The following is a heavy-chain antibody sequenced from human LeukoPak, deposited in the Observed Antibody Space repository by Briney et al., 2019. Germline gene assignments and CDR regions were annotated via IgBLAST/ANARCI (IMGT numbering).Heavy chain of an antibody. CDR3: ASVSVWELATHPGGSFDF. J-gene: IGHJ4*02. CDR2: IYHTGTT. Sequence: SETLSLTCAVSGDSINPYYWSWIRQSPVKGLEWLGHIYHTGTTLYSPHLNNRLTISADSSRNQFSLTLNSVSAADTAVYYCASVSVWELATHPGGSFDFWGRGILVTVSS. V-gene: IGHV4-4*09. D-gene: IGHD1-26*01. CDR1: GDSINPYY.